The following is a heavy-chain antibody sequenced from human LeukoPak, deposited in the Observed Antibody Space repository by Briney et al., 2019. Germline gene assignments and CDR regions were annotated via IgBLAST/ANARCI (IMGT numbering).Heavy chain of an antibody. D-gene: IGHD3-10*01. J-gene: IGHJ5*02. CDR2: IYYSRST. CDR3: AKLGSGTNNWFDP. Sequence: PSETLSLTCTVSGGSISDYYWTWIRQPPGKGLEWIGYIYYSRSTNYNPSLKSRVTISVDTSKNQFSLKLSSVTAADTAVYYCAKLGSGTNNWFDPWGQGTLVTVSS. V-gene: IGHV4-59*08. CDR1: GGSISDYY.